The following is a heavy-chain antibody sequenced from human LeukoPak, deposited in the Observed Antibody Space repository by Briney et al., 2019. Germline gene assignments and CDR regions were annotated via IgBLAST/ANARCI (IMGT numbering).Heavy chain of an antibody. J-gene: IGHJ6*02. V-gene: IGHV3-30*03. CDR1: RFMFSGYG. CDR2: ISHDGRNK. CDR3: ARELVRGVAARASNKGDYYYYGMDV. Sequence: PGGSLRLSCAASRFMFSGYGMHWVRQAPGKGLEWVAVISHDGRNKYYAESVKGRFIISRDNSKNMLYVQMNSLRPEDTAVYYCARELVRGVAARASNKGDYYYYGMDVWGQGTTVTVSS. D-gene: IGHD6-6*01.